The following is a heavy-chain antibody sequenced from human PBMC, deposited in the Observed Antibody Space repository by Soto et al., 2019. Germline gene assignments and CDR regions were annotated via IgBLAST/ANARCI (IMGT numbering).Heavy chain of an antibody. Sequence: QVQLQESGPGHVKPSETLSLTCTISGGSISVYYWSWIRQSPGQALEWIGYIYASGSPYYNPSLMSRVLISADTSKNQVSLELTSATAADTAVYFCARGVGSSPPRYWGRGTLVTVSS. CDR3: ARGVGSSPPRY. V-gene: IGHV4-59*01. CDR2: IYASGSP. D-gene: IGHD1-26*01. J-gene: IGHJ4*02. CDR1: GGSISVYY.